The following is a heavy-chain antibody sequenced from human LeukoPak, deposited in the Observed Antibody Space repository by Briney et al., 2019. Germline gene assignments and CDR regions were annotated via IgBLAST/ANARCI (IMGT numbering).Heavy chain of an antibody. CDR3: ASVYYDFWSGYYIGPHGWFDP. Sequence: SETLSLTCTVSGYSISSGYYWGWIRQPPGKGLEWIGSIYHSGSTYYNPSLKSRVTISVDTSKNQFSLKLSSVTAADTAVYYCASVYYDFWSGYYIGPHGWFDPWGQGTLVTVSS. J-gene: IGHJ5*02. CDR2: IYHSGST. V-gene: IGHV4-38-2*02. D-gene: IGHD3-3*01. CDR1: GYSISSGYY.